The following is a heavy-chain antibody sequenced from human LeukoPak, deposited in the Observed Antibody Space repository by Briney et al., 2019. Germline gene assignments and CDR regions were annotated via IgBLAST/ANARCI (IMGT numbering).Heavy chain of an antibody. V-gene: IGHV1-18*01. CDR2: ISAYNGNT. D-gene: IGHD6-13*01. CDR3: ARGRREIESSSWWFDY. J-gene: IGHJ4*02. Sequence: ASVKVSCKASGYTFTSYGISWVRQAPGQGLEWMGWISAYNGNTNYAQKLQGRVTMTTDTSTSTAYMELRSLRSDDTAVYYCARGRREIESSSWWFDYWGQGTLVTVSS. CDR1: GYTFTSYG.